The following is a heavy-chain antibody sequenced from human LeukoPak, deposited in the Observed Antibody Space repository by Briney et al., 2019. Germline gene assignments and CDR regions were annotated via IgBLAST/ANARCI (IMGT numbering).Heavy chain of an antibody. D-gene: IGHD2-15*01. CDR1: GDSISNYY. J-gene: IGHJ4*02. CDR3: ARGVASQYFDY. V-gene: IGHV4-59*01. Sequence: PSETLSLTCTVSGDSISNYYWNWIRQSPGKGLEWIGYIYYTGSTNYNPSLKSRVTISKDTSKNQFSLRLSSVTAADTAVYYCARGVASQYFDYWGQGTLVTVSS. CDR2: IYYTGST.